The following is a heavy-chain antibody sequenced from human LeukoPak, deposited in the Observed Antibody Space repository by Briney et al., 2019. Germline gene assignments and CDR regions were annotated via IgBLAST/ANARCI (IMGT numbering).Heavy chain of an antibody. J-gene: IGHJ4*02. CDR1: GFTFTSYA. V-gene: IGHV3-23*01. CDR2: VSGSGDGT. Sequence: GGSLRLSCAASGFTFTSYAMGWVRQAPGKGLEWVSSVSGSGDGTYYADSVKGRFTISRDNSKKTLDLHMDSLRAEDTAVYDCAKERLGGNYGDYAVDYWGQGTMVTVSS. CDR3: AKERLGGNYGDYAVDY. D-gene: IGHD4-17*01.